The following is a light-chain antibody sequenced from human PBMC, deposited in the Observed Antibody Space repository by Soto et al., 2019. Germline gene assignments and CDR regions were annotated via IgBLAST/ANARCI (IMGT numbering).Light chain of an antibody. Sequence: DIPITQSPSTLSASVGDRVTITCRASQSVSTWLAWYQQRPGKAPKLLIYETSSLVSGVPSRFSGSGYGTDFTLTISSLQPDDFATYYCQQYNSYFTFGQGTKVDIK. CDR1: QSVSTW. V-gene: IGKV1-5*03. CDR3: QQYNSYFT. CDR2: ETS. J-gene: IGKJ2*01.